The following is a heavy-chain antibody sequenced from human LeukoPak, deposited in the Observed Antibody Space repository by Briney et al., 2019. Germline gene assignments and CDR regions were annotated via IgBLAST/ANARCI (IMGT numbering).Heavy chain of an antibody. CDR3: AREYLGAYDFWSGYSDY. V-gene: IGHV1-2*02. CDR1: GYTFTGYY. CDR2: INPNSGGT. Sequence: ASVKVSCKASGYTFTGYYMHWVRQAPEQGLEWMGWINPNSGGTNYAQKFQGRVTMTRDTSISTAYMELSRLRSDDTAVYYCAREYLGAYDFWSGYSDYWGQGTLVTVSS. J-gene: IGHJ4*02. D-gene: IGHD3-3*01.